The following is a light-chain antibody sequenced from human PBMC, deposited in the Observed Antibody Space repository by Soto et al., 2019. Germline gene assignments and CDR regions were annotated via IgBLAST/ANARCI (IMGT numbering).Light chain of an antibody. CDR1: SSDVGDYNF. CDR3: CSYAGSYTYV. Sequence: QSALTQPRSVSRSPGQSVTISCTGTSSDVGDYNFVSWYQQHPGKAPKLVIYDVSKRPSGVPDRFSGSKSGNTASLTISGLQADDDADYYCCSYAGSYTYVFGTGTKVTVL. CDR2: DVS. V-gene: IGLV2-11*01. J-gene: IGLJ1*01.